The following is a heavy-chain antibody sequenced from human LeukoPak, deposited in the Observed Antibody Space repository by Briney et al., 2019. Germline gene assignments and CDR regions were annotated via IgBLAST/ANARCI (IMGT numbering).Heavy chain of an antibody. J-gene: IGHJ4*02. CDR1: GFTFNRYA. V-gene: IGHV3-30-3*01. CDR2: ISYDGCNK. Sequence: GGSLRLSCAASGFTFNRYAIHWVRQAPGKGLEWVAFISYDGCNKYFADSVKGRFTISRDNSKNTVYLQMDSLRAEDTAVYYCARDRNLDSWGQGTLVTVSS. CDR3: ARDRNLDS.